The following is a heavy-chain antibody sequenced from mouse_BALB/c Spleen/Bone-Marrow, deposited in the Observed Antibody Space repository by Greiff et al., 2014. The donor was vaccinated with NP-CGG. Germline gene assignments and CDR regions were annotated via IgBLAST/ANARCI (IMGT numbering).Heavy chain of an antibody. J-gene: IGHJ2*01. CDR3: ARDYLYYFDY. V-gene: IGHV7-3*02. CDR1: GFTFTDHY. Sequence: EVQGVESGGGLVQPGGFLRLSCAPSGFTFTDHYMSWVRQPPGKALEWLGFIRNKANGYTTEYSASVKGRFTISRDNSQGIVYLQMNTLRAEDSATYYCARDYLYYFDYWGQGTTLTVSS. D-gene: IGHD2-1*01. CDR2: IRNKANGYTT.